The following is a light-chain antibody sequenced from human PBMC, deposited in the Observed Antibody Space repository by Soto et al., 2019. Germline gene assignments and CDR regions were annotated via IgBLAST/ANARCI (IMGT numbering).Light chain of an antibody. CDR3: QQYNNWPFS. Sequence: STREKPPLSCMAGQGVTTNFAWYQQKSGQSPRLLIYDVSIRATGVPARFSGTGSETDFTLTISGLQSEDSAVYFCQQYNNWPFSFGEGTRMEIK. CDR1: QGVTTN. J-gene: IGKJ5*01. CDR2: DVS. V-gene: IGKV3-15*01.